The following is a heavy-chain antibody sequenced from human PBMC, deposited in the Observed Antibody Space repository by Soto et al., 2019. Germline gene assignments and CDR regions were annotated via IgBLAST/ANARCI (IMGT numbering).Heavy chain of an antibody. CDR3: ARDRNYYDSSGYYYSNWFDP. D-gene: IGHD3-22*01. J-gene: IGHJ5*02. CDR1: GYSISSGYY. Sequence: PSETLSLTCAVSGYSISSGYYWGWIRQPPGQGLEWIGSIYHSGSTYYNPSLNSRVTISVDTSKNQFSLKLSSVTAADTAVYYRARDRNYYDSSGYYYSNWFDPWGQGTLVTVSS. V-gene: IGHV4-38-2*02. CDR2: IYHSGST.